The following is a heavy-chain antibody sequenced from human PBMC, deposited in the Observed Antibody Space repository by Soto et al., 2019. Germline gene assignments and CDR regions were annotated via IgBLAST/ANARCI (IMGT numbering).Heavy chain of an antibody. CDR3: AKDLVTKYYYGSGSSY. CDR1: GFTFSSYA. CDR2: ISGSGGST. D-gene: IGHD3-10*01. V-gene: IGHV3-23*01. Sequence: EVQLLESGGGLVQPGGSLRLSCAASGFTFSSYAMSWVRQAPGKGLEWVSAISGSGGSTYYADSVKGRFTISRDNSKNTLYLQMNSLRAEDTAVYYCAKDLVTKYYYGSGSSYWGQGTLVTVSS. J-gene: IGHJ4*02.